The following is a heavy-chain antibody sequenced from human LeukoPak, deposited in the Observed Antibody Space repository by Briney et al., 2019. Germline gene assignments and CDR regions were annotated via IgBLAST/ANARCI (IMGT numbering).Heavy chain of an antibody. CDR1: GFTFSSYE. V-gene: IGHV3-48*03. Sequence: GGSLRLSCAASGFTFSSYEMNWVRQAPGKGLEWVSYISSSGSTIYYADSVKGRFTISRDNAKNSLYLQMNGLRAEDTAAYYCARGATDTTRWFDPWGQGTLVTVSS. D-gene: IGHD1-7*01. CDR3: ARGATDTTRWFDP. CDR2: ISSSGSTI. J-gene: IGHJ5*02.